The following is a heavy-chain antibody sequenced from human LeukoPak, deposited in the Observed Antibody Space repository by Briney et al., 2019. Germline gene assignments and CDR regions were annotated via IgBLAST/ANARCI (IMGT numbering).Heavy chain of an antibody. D-gene: IGHD1-26*01. Sequence: ASVKVSCKASGYTFTSYDINWVRQATGQGLEWMGWMNPNSGNTGYAQKFQGRVTITRNTSISTAYMELSSLRSEDTAVYYCARELGIVGAPGADAFDIWGQGTMVTVSS. V-gene: IGHV1-8*03. CDR3: ARELGIVGAPGADAFDI. CDR2: MNPNSGNT. CDR1: GYTFTSYD. J-gene: IGHJ3*02.